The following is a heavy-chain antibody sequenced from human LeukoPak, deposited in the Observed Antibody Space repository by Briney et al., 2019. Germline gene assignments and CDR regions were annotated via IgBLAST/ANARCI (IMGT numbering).Heavy chain of an antibody. Sequence: IPIFGTANYAQKFQGRVTITTDESTSTAYMELSSLRSEDTAVYYCAREGDYYDSSGFFDYWGQGTLVTVSS. J-gene: IGHJ4*02. V-gene: IGHV1-69*05. CDR3: AREGDYYDSSGFFDY. CDR2: IPIFGTA. D-gene: IGHD3-22*01.